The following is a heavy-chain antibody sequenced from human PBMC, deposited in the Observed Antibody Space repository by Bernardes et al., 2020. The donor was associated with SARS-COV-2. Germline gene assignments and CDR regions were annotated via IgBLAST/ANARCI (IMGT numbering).Heavy chain of an antibody. J-gene: IGHJ6*02. CDR1: GFIVSSNY. D-gene: IGHD3-3*01. V-gene: IGHV3-53*01. CDR3: ARGLTIFGPHRDV. CDR2: IYSGGST. Sequence: GGSLRLSCAASGFIVSSNYMSWVRQAPGKGLEWVSVIYSGGSTYYADSVKGRFTISRDNSKNTLYLQMNSLRAEDTAVYYCARGLTIFGPHRDVWGQGTTVTVSS.